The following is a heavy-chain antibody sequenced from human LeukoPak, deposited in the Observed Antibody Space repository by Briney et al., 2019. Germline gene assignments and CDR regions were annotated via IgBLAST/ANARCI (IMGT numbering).Heavy chain of an antibody. V-gene: IGHV4-30-4*07. CDR1: GGSISSGGYS. Sequence: SETLSLTCAVSGGSISSGGYSWSWIRQSPGKGLEWIGYIYYSGSTYYNPSLKSRVTISVDTSKNQFSLKLSSVTAADTAVYFCARGPYSYDSSGAFDIRGQGTMVTVSS. CDR3: ARGPYSYDSSGAFDI. J-gene: IGHJ3*02. CDR2: IYYSGST. D-gene: IGHD3-22*01.